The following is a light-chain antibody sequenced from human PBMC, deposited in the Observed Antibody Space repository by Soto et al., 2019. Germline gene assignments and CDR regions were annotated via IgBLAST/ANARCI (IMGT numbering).Light chain of an antibody. Sequence: AIRMTQSPSSFSASTGDRVTITCRASQDISSYLAWYQQKVGKAPKLLIYAAAPLQRGAPSRFSGSGAGTYFSLTLSRLQSEDFASYYCQQYFSYTYTFGQGTKLEI. V-gene: IGKV1-8*01. CDR3: QQYFSYTYT. CDR2: AAA. J-gene: IGKJ2*01. CDR1: QDISSY.